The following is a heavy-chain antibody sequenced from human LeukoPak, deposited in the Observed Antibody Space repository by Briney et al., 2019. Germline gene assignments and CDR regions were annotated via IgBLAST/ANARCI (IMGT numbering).Heavy chain of an antibody. CDR3: AKGRSGWYEGLDY. D-gene: IGHD6-19*01. Sequence: PGGSLGLSCTASGFTFSTYAMTWVRQAPGKGLEWVSVISHGGDSAWYADSVKGRFTISRDNSKCTLFLQMNSLRADDTAIYYCAKGRSGWYEGLDYWGQGILVTVSS. J-gene: IGHJ4*02. V-gene: IGHV3-23*01. CDR1: GFTFSTYA. CDR2: ISHGGDSA.